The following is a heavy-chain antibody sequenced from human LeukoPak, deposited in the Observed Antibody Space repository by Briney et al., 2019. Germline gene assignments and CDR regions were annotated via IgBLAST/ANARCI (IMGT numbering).Heavy chain of an antibody. D-gene: IGHD2-15*01. CDR2: ICSNGDIT. V-gene: IGHV3-23*01. CDR3: ATVKRDCSGGSCYSYDY. Sequence: GGSLRLSCVASRFTFNTYAVNWVRQAPGKGLEWVSAICSNGDITYYADSVRGRFTISRDNSKNTVFLQMNSLRAEDTAVYYCATVKRDCSGGSCYSYDYWGQGTLVTVSS. J-gene: IGHJ4*02. CDR1: RFTFNTYA.